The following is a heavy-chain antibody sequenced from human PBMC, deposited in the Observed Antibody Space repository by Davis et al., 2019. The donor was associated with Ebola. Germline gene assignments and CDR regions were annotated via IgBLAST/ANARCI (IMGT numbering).Heavy chain of an antibody. J-gene: IGHJ4*02. CDR1: GFTFSSYS. CDR2: ISSSGSTI. CDR3: ARDPLGHTGENDY. Sequence: GGSLRLSCAASGFTFSSYSMNWVRQAPGKGLEWVSYISSSGSTIYYADSVKGRFTISRDNAKNSLYLQMNSLRAEDTAVYYCARDPLGHTGENDYWGQGTLVTVSS. V-gene: IGHV3-48*04. D-gene: IGHD4-17*01.